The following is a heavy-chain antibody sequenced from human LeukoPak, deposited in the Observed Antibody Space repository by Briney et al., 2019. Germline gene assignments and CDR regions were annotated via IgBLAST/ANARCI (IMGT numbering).Heavy chain of an antibody. CDR1: GFTFSSYA. J-gene: IGHJ4*02. CDR3: AQKTPGTHPFDY. V-gene: IGHV3-23*01. Sequence: GGSLRLSCTASGFTFSSYAMNWVRQAPGKGLEWVSACGTSGDTYYADSVRGRFTISRDNAKNTVYLQMSSLRAEDTAVYYCAQKTPGTHPFDYWGQGTLVTVSS. D-gene: IGHD6-13*01. CDR2: CGTSGDT.